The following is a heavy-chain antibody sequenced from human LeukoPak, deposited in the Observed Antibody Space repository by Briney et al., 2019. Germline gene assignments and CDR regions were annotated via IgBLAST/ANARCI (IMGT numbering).Heavy chain of an antibody. D-gene: IGHD3-22*01. CDR3: ARGLAYNYDSSAYFLDY. J-gene: IGHJ4*02. CDR1: GFTVSSDS. V-gene: IGHV3-53*05. CDR2: IYSGDT. Sequence: GGSLRLSCTVSGFTVSSDSMSWVRQAPGKGLEWVSFIYSGDTHYSDSVKGRFTISRDHSKNTLYLQMNSLRAEDTAVYYCARGLAYNYDSSAYFLDYWGQGTLVTVSS.